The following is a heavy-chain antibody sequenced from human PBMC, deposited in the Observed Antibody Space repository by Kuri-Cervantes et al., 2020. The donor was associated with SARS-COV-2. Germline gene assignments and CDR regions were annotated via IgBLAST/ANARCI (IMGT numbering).Heavy chain of an antibody. CDR3: ARRRIAVAGAEGAYFDY. CDR2: IIPIFGTA. J-gene: IGHJ4*02. Sequence: SVTLSCKASGGPFSSYAISWVRQAPGQGLEWMGGIIPIFGTANYAQKLQGRVTITADESTSTAYMELSSLRSEDTAVYYCARRRIAVAGAEGAYFDYWGQGTLVTVSS. CDR1: GGPFSSYA. D-gene: IGHD6-19*01. V-gene: IGHV1-69*13.